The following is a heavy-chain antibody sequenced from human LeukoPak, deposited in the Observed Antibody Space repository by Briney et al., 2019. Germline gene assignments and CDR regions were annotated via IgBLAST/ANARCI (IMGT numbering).Heavy chain of an antibody. J-gene: IGHJ2*01. Sequence: GGSLRLSCAASGFTFSSYAMSWVRQAPGKGLEWVSAISGSGGSTYYADSVKGRFTISRDNSKNTLYLQMNSLRAEDTAVYYCAKDRRYCSGGSCYPIYWYFDLWGRGTLVTVSS. D-gene: IGHD2-15*01. V-gene: IGHV3-23*01. CDR1: GFTFSSYA. CDR2: ISGSGGST. CDR3: AKDRRYCSGGSCYPIYWYFDL.